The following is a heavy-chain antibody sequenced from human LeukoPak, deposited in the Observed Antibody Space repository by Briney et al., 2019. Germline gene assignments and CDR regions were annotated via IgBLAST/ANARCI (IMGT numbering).Heavy chain of an antibody. V-gene: IGHV3-7*01. CDR1: GFTFSSYW. CDR2: INKYGSEK. J-gene: IGHJ3*01. Sequence: GGSLRLSCAASGFTFSSYWMSWVRQAPGEGVEWVANINKYGSEKYYVDSVKGRFTISRDNAKNSVYLQMNSLRAEDTAVYYCARPLGPHYYDSSGYSNWGQGTMVTVSS. D-gene: IGHD3-22*01. CDR3: ARPLGPHYYDSSGYSN.